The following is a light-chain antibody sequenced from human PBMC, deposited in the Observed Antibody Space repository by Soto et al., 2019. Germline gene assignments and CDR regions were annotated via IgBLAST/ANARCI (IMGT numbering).Light chain of an antibody. CDR3: SSYTNINTRACV. J-gene: IGLJ1*01. CDR1: SGDIGSYNR. V-gene: IGLV2-14*01. CDR2: EVT. Sequence: QSALTQPASVSGSPGQSITISCTGTSGDIGSYNRVSWYQQHPGKAPKLIIYEVTDRPSGVSNRFSGSKSGNTASLTISGLRGEDEAEYYCSSYTNINTRACVFGTGTKLTVL.